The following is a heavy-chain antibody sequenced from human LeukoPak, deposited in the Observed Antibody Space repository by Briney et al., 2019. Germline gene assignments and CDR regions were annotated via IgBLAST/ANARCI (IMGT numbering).Heavy chain of an antibody. J-gene: IGHJ4*02. D-gene: IGHD6-13*01. V-gene: IGHV1-69*13. CDR3: AREAPYSNSWSDY. CDR1: GGTFSSYA. Sequence: ASVKVSCKASGGTFSSYAISWVRQAPGQGLEWMGRITPIFGTANYAQKFQGRVTITPDESTSTAYIELSSLRSEDTAVYYWAREAPYSNSWSDYWGQGTLVTVSS. CDR2: ITPIFGTA.